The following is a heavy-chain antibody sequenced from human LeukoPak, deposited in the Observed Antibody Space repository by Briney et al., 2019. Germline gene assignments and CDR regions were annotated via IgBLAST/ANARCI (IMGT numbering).Heavy chain of an antibody. CDR3: ARDSGLTTETTYWDY. J-gene: IGHJ4*02. Sequence: GGSLRLSCAASGFTFSIYWMSWVRQAPGKGLEWVANIKEDGSDKNYVDSVKGRFTISRGNAKNSLYLQMNSLRAEDTAVYYCARDSGLTTETTYWDYWGQGTLVAVSS. CDR1: GFTFSIYW. V-gene: IGHV3-7*05. D-gene: IGHD4-17*01. CDR2: IKEDGSDK.